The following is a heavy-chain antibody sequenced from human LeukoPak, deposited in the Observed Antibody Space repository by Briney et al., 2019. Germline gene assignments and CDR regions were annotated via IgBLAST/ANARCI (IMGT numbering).Heavy chain of an antibody. D-gene: IGHD4-23*01. J-gene: IGHJ3*02. Sequence: GGSLRLSCAASGFTFSNAWMSWVRQAPGKGLEWVGRIKSKTDGGTTDYAAPVKGRFTISRDDSKNTLYLQMNSLKTEDTAVYYCTTEPRIYEGLRWYPLRAFDIWGQGTMVTVSS. CDR1: GFTFSNAW. CDR2: IKSKTDGGTT. V-gene: IGHV3-15*01. CDR3: TTEPRIYEGLRWYPLRAFDI.